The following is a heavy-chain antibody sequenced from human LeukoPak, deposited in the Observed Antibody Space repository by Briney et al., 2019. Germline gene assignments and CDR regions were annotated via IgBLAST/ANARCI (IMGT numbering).Heavy chain of an antibody. V-gene: IGHV4-39*07. CDR1: GGSISSSSYY. CDR3: ARSELLWFGGVNSGFDY. Sequence: SETLSLTCTVSGGSISSSSYYWGWIRQPPGKGLEWIGSIYYSGSTYYNPSPKSRVTISVDTSKNQFSLKLSSVTAADTAVYYCARSELLWFGGVNSGFDYWGQGTLVTVSS. J-gene: IGHJ4*02. D-gene: IGHD3-10*01. CDR2: IYYSGST.